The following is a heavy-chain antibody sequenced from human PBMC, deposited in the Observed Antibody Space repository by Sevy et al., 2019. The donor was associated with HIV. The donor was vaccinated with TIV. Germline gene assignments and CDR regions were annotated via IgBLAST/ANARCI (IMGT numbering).Heavy chain of an antibody. J-gene: IGHJ4*02. CDR2: ISGSGGST. V-gene: IGHV3-23*01. CDR3: GKVSIFGVGGFYDY. D-gene: IGHD3-3*01. CDR1: GFTFSSYA. Sequence: GGSLRLSCAASGFTFSSYAMSWVRQAPGKGLEWVSAISGSGGSTYYADSVKGRFTISRDNSKNTLYLQMNNLRAEDTAVYYCGKVSIFGVGGFYDYWGQGTLVTVSS.